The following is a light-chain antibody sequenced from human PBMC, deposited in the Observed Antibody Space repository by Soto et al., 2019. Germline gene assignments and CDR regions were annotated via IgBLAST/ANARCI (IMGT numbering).Light chain of an antibody. CDR2: EGS. V-gene: IGLV2-23*01. Sequence: QSALTQPAYVYGSPGQSITISCTGTSSDIGSYNLVSWYQQNPGKAPKLMIYEGSKRPSGVSNRFSGSKSGNTASLTISGLQAEDEADYYCCSYAGSFFWVFGGGTKLTVL. CDR3: CSYAGSFFWV. CDR1: SSDIGSYNL. J-gene: IGLJ3*02.